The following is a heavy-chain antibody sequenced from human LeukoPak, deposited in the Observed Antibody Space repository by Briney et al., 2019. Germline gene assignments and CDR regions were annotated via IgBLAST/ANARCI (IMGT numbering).Heavy chain of an antibody. CDR2: IYYSGST. CDR1: GGSVTRGSYY. CDR3: ARADGYDFWSGPPSH. D-gene: IGHD3-3*01. V-gene: IGHV4-61*01. Sequence: SQTLSLTCTVSGGSVTRGSYYWSWIRQPPGKGLEWIGYIYYSGSTNYNPSLRSRVTISVDTSKNQFSLKLSSVTAADTAVYYCARADGYDFWSGPPSHWGQGTLVTVSS. J-gene: IGHJ4*02.